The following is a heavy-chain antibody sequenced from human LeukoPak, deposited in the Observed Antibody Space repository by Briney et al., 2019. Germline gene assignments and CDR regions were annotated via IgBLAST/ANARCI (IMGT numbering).Heavy chain of an antibody. CDR3: AKDRGNFGSGSEDYYGIDV. J-gene: IGHJ6*02. V-gene: IGHV3-74*01. CDR2: ITNDGTTT. CDR1: GFTFNTYW. Sequence: GGSLRLSCTAFGFTFNTYWMYWVRQAPGKGLVWVSQITNDGTTTTDADSVKGRFTISRDNSKNTLYLQMNSLRAEDTAVYYCAKDRGNFGSGSEDYYGIDVWGQGTTVTVSS. D-gene: IGHD3-10*01.